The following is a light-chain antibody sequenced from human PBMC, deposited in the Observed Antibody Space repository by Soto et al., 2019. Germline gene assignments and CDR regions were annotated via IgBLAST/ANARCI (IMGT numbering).Light chain of an antibody. CDR1: QSISSW. V-gene: IGKV1-5*03. CDR2: KAS. Sequence: DIQMTQSPSTLSASVGDRVTITCRASQSISSWLAWYQQKPGKAPKLLIYKASTLESGVPSRFSGSGSGTEFTLAISSLQHDDSATYYCQQYNDTWTFGQGTKVEIK. CDR3: QQYNDTWT. J-gene: IGKJ1*01.